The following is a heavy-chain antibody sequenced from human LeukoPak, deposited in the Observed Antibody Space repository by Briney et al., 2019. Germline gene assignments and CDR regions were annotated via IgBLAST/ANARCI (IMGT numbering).Heavy chain of an antibody. CDR1: GGSISSYY. V-gene: IGHV4-59*08. CDR2: IYHSGST. J-gene: IGHJ4*02. CDR3: ARHGVERLVFDY. Sequence: PSETLSLTCTVSGGSISSYYWSWIRQPPGKGLEWMGYIYHSGSTNYNPPLKSRVTISVDTSKDQFSLKLSSVTAADTAVYYCARHGVERLVFDYWGQGTLVTVSS. D-gene: IGHD1-1*01.